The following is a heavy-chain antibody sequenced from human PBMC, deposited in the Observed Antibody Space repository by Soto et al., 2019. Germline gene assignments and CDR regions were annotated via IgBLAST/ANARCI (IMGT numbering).Heavy chain of an antibody. CDR1: GWSFRGFY. CDR2: INHVGLT. Sequence: QVQLQQWGAGLLNPSETLSLTCAVSGWSFRGFYCTWLRQSPGQGLEGLGDINHVGLTNYNPSLKSRVSIPVDTSKSQFSLKLSSVTAADTAVYYCARAHDFWGGRQQPIDSWGQGTLVTVSS. D-gene: IGHD3-3*01. V-gene: IGHV4-34*01. CDR3: ARAHDFWGGRQQPIDS. J-gene: IGHJ4*02.